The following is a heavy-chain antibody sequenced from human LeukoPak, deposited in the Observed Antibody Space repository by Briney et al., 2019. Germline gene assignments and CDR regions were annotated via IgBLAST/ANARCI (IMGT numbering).Heavy chain of an antibody. Sequence: SETLSLTCAVYGGSFSGYYWSWIRQPPGKGLEWIGEINHSGSTNYNPSLKSRVTISVATSKNQFSLKLSSVTAADTAVYYCARRLNRYSFWYFDLWGRGTLVTVSS. CDR3: ARRLNRYSFWYFDL. D-gene: IGHD1-14*01. CDR2: INHSGST. V-gene: IGHV4-34*01. J-gene: IGHJ2*01. CDR1: GGSFSGYY.